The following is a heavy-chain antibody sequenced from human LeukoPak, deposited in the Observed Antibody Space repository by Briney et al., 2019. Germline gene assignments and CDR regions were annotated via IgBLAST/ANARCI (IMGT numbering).Heavy chain of an antibody. CDR2: IYSGGST. CDR3: ARVTVTTYSLDY. D-gene: IGHD4-17*01. CDR1: GFTVSSNY. V-gene: IGHV3-66*01. Sequence: PGGSLRLSCAASGFTVSSNYMSWVRQAPGKGLEWVSVIYSGGSTYYADSVKGRFTISRDNSKNTLYLQMNSLRAEDTAVYYCARVTVTTYSLDYWGQGTLVTVSS. J-gene: IGHJ4*02.